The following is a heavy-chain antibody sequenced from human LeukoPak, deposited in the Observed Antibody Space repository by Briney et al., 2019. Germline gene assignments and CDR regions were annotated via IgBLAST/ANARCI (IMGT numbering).Heavy chain of an antibody. CDR2: IIPIFGTA. D-gene: IGHD5-24*01. CDR1: GGTFSSYA. V-gene: IGHV1-69*01. Sequence: ASVKVSCKASGGTFSSYAISWVRQAPGQGLEWMGGIIPIFGTANYAQKFQGRVTITADESTSTAYMELSSLRSEDTAVDYCARDGYNLDYYYYMDVWGKGTTVTVSS. CDR3: ARDGYNLDYYYYMDV. J-gene: IGHJ6*03.